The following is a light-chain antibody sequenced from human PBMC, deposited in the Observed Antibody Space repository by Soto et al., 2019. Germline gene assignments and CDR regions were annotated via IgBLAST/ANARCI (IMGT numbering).Light chain of an antibody. CDR2: AAS. CDR3: QRYSSAHRT. Sequence: DIQMTQSPSSLSASVGDRVTITCRATQGIIVYEAWYQQKLGKAPHLLIYAASTLQSGVPSRFSGSGSGTDFTLTISSLQPEDAATYYCQRYSSAHRTFGRGTKVEIK. J-gene: IGKJ1*01. CDR1: QGIIVY. V-gene: IGKV1-27*01.